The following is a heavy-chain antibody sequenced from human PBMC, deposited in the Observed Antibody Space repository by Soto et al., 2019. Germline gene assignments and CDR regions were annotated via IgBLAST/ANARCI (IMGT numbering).Heavy chain of an antibody. CDR1: GFTFRSFT. D-gene: IGHD6-13*01. CDR2: ISSNSAYI. J-gene: IGHJ5*02. Sequence: GGSLRLSCAASGFTFRSFTMNWVRQAPGKGLEWVSTISSNSAYIYYTDALRGRFTISRDNAKNSLHLQMNSLRAEDTAVYYCTRDASRDSSARGWFDPWGPGTLVTAPQ. V-gene: IGHV3-21*01. CDR3: TRDASRDSSARGWFDP.